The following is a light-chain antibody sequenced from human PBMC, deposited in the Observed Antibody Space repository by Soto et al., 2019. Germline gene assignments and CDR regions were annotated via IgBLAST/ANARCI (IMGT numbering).Light chain of an antibody. J-gene: IGLJ3*02. CDR1: RSNIGSSI. V-gene: IGLV1-47*01. Sequence: SVLTQPPSLSGTPGQTVTISCLGSRSNIGSSIVHWYQQFPGTAPKHLIFMNNQRPSGVPDRFSGSKSGTSASLVISGPRSEDEADYYCVAWDDDLSARVFGGGTKVTVL. CDR3: VAWDDDLSARV. CDR2: MNN.